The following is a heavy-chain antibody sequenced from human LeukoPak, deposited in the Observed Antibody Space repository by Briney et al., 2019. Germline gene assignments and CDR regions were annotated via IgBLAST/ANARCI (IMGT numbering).Heavy chain of an antibody. Sequence: ASVKDSCKASGYTFTSYGISWVRQAPGQGLEWMGWISAYNGNTNYAQKLQGRVTMTTDTSTSTAYMELRSLRSDDTAVYYCARDRRYYYGSGSPPVYFDYWGQGTLVTVSS. CDR1: GYTFTSYG. CDR3: ARDRRYYYGSGSPPVYFDY. J-gene: IGHJ4*02. D-gene: IGHD3-10*01. CDR2: ISAYNGNT. V-gene: IGHV1-18*01.